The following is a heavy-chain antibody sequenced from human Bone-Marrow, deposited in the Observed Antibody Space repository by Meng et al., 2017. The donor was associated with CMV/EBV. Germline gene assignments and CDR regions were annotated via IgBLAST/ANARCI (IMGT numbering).Heavy chain of an antibody. D-gene: IGHD6-19*01. Sequence: SVKVSCKASGGTFSSYAISWVRQAPGQGLEWMGGIIPILGIANYAQKFQGRVTITADKSTCTAYMELSSLRSEDTAVYYCARASVGSGWYYFDDWGQGERVNVAS. CDR3: ARASVGSGWYYFDD. V-gene: IGHV1-69*10. CDR1: GGTFSSYA. CDR2: IIPILGIA. J-gene: IGHJ4*01.